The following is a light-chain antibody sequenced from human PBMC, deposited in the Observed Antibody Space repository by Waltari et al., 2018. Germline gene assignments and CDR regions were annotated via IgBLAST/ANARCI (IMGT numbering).Light chain of an antibody. Sequence: ITCRASQSISSYLAWYQQKPGKAPNLLISKASTLGRGVPARFSGSGSGTEFTITISSLQPDDFATYYCQQYNRYSTFGQGTKVEIK. V-gene: IGKV1-5*03. CDR1: QSISSY. J-gene: IGKJ1*01. CDR2: KAS. CDR3: QQYNRYST.